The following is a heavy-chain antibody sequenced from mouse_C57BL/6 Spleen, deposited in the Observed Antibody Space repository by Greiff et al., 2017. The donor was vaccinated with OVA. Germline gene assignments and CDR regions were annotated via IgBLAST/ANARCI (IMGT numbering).Heavy chain of an antibody. CDR1: GYTFTDYE. J-gene: IGHJ2*01. CDR2: IDPETGGT. V-gene: IGHV1-15*01. CDR3: TPITTVVATDYFDY. D-gene: IGHD1-1*01. Sequence: QVQLQQSGAELVRPGASVTLSCKASGYTFTDYEMHWVKQTPVHGLEWIGAIDPETGGTAYNQKFKGKAILTADKSSSTAYMELRSLTSEDSAVYDCTPITTVVATDYFDYWGQGNTRRVSS.